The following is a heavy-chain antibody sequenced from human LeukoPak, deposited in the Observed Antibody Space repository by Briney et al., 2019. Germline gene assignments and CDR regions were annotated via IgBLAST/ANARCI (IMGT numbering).Heavy chain of an antibody. Sequence: SETLSLTCAVYGGSFSGYYWGWIRQPPGKGLEWIGEINNSGSTNSKPSLKSRVTISVDTSKNQFSLKLSSVTAAATAVYYCARKRAPAGTGWFDPWGQGTLVTVSS. D-gene: IGHD6-13*01. CDR1: GGSFSGYY. CDR3: ARKRAPAGTGWFDP. J-gene: IGHJ5*02. V-gene: IGHV4-34*01. CDR2: INNSGST.